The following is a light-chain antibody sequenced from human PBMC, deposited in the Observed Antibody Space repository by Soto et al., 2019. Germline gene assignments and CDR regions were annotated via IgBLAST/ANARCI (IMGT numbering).Light chain of an antibody. Sequence: QSALTQPASVSGSPGQSITISCTGTSSDIGGYNYVSWYQQHPGKAPKLMIYDVIHRPSGVSNRFSGSKSGNTASLTISGLQVEDEADYYCSSYTSNSTPLVFGTGTKLTVL. J-gene: IGLJ1*01. CDR3: SSYTSNSTPLV. CDR2: DVI. CDR1: SSDIGGYNY. V-gene: IGLV2-14*03.